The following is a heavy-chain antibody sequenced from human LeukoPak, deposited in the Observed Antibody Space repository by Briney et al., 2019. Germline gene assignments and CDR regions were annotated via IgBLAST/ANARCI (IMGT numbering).Heavy chain of an antibody. D-gene: IGHD2-15*01. J-gene: IGHJ3*02. Sequence: GGSLRLSCAASGFTFSSYWMSWVRQAPGKGLEWVANIKQGGSEKYYVDSVKGRFTISRDNAKNSLYLQMNSLRAEDTAVYYCARDLGYCSGGSCSNDAFDIWGQGTMVTVSS. CDR2: IKQGGSEK. V-gene: IGHV3-7*01. CDR3: ARDLGYCSGGSCSNDAFDI. CDR1: GFTFSSYW.